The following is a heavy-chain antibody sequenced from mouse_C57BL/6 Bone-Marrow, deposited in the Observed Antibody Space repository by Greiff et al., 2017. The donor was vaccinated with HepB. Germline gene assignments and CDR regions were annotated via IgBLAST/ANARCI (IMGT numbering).Heavy chain of an antibody. Sequence: EVKLMESGGGLVKPGGSLKLSCAASGFTFSDYGMHWVRQAPEKGLEWVAYISSGSSTIYYADTVKGRFTISRDNAKNTLFLQMTSLRSEDTAMYYCAREVFYYFDYWGQGTTLTVSS. J-gene: IGHJ2*01. CDR3: AREVFYYFDY. V-gene: IGHV5-17*01. CDR1: GFTFSDYG. D-gene: IGHD6-2*01. CDR2: ISSGSSTI.